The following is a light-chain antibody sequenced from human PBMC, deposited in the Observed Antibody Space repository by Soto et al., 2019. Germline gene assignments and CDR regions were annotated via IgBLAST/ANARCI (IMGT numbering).Light chain of an antibody. V-gene: IGKV1-39*01. CDR1: QSISSY. J-gene: IGKJ1*01. CDR3: QQSYSTPHT. CDR2: AAS. Sequence: IHMTHSPSSLSASVLYRVTITFLASQSISSYLNWYQQKPGKAPKLLIYAASSLQSGVPSRFSGSGSGTDFTLTISSLQPEDFATYYCQQSYSTPHTFGQGTKVDIK.